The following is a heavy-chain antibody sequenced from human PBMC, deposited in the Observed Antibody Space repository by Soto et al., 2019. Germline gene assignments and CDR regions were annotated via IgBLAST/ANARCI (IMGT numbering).Heavy chain of an antibody. J-gene: IGHJ4*02. CDR2: ISGSGGST. Sequence: PGGSLRLSCAASGFTFSSYAMSWVRQAPGKGLEWVSAISGSGGSTYYADSVKGRFTISRDNSKNTLYLQMNSLRAEDTAVYYCAKWSYYDSSGYYLVYYFDYWGQGTLVTVSS. V-gene: IGHV3-23*01. D-gene: IGHD3-22*01. CDR3: AKWSYYDSSGYYLVYYFDY. CDR1: GFTFSSYA.